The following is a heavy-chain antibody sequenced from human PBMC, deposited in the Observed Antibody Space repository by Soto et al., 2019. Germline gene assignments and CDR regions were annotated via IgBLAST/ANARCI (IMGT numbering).Heavy chain of an antibody. J-gene: IGHJ4*02. D-gene: IGHD1-7*01. V-gene: IGHV4-39*01. Sequence: SETLSLTCTVSGGSIRSSTYYWGWIRQPPGKGLEWIGNIYKSGSTYYNPSLKSRVTISVDTSKNEFSLKLRSVTATDTAVYFCAGDSRGWNYLFDYWGQGTLVTVSS. CDR2: IYKSGST. CDR1: GGSIRSSTYY. CDR3: AGDSRGWNYLFDY.